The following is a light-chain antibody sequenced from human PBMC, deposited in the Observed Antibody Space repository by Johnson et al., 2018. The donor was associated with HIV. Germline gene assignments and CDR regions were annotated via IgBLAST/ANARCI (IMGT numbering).Light chain of an antibody. CDR3: GTWDSSLSVSYV. CDR1: SSNIGNNY. J-gene: IGLJ1*01. CDR2: DNN. V-gene: IGLV1-51*01. Sequence: QSVLTQPPSVSAAPGEKVTISCSGSSSNIGNNYVSWYQQLPGTAPKLLIYDNNKRPSGISDRFSASTSGTSATLGITALQTGDEADYYCGTWDSSLSVSYVFGSGTKVTVL.